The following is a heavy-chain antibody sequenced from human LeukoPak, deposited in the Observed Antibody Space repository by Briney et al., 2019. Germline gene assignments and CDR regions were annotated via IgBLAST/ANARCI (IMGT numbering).Heavy chain of an antibody. D-gene: IGHD6-19*01. CDR3: ARGAGTFAFDI. J-gene: IGHJ3*02. Sequence: GGSLRLSRAASGFTFSSYEMNWVRQAPGKGLEWVSYISSSGSTIYYADSVKGRFTISRDNAKNSLYLQMNSLRAEDTAVYYCARGAGTFAFDIWGQGTMVTVSS. CDR2: ISSSGSTI. V-gene: IGHV3-48*03. CDR1: GFTFSSYE.